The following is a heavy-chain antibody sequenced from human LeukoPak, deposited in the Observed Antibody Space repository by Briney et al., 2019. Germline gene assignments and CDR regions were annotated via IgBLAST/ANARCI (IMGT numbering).Heavy chain of an antibody. D-gene: IGHD5-12*01. V-gene: IGHV1-69*13. J-gene: IGHJ3*02. Sequence: SVKISCTASGGTFSSYAISWVRQAPGQGLEWMGGIIPTFGTANYAQKFQGRVTITADESTSTAYMELSSLRSEDTAVYYCARVLYSAYVRAFDIWGQGTMVTVSS. CDR1: GGTFSSYA. CDR2: IIPTFGTA. CDR3: ARVLYSAYVRAFDI.